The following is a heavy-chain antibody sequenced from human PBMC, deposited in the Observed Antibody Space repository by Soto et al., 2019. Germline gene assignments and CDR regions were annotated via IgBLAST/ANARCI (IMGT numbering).Heavy chain of an antibody. J-gene: IGHJ6*02. Sequence: QVQLQESGPGLVKPSETLSLTCTVSGGSVSSGSYYWSWIRQPPGKGLEWIGYIYYSGSTNYNPALKRRVTISVDTSKNQFSLKLSSVTAADTAVYYCARDLPRSGGQYGMDVWGQGTTVTVSS. V-gene: IGHV4-61*01. CDR1: GGSVSSGSYY. D-gene: IGHD6-25*01. CDR2: IYYSGST. CDR3: ARDLPRSGGQYGMDV.